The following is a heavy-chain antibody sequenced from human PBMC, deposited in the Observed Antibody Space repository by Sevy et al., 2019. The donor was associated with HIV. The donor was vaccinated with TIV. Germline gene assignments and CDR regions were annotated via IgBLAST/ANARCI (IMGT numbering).Heavy chain of an antibody. CDR2: LSFGCGEI. J-gene: IGHJ4*02. Sequence: GGSLRLSCAASGFTFSKYSMSWVRQPPGKGLEWVSSLSFGCGEINYADSVKGRFTISRDNSKSSVYLQMNNLRPEDTAVYYCAKEGCTKPHDYWGQGTLVTVSS. CDR1: GFTFSKYS. V-gene: IGHV3-23*01. CDR3: AKEGCTKPHDY. D-gene: IGHD2-8*01.